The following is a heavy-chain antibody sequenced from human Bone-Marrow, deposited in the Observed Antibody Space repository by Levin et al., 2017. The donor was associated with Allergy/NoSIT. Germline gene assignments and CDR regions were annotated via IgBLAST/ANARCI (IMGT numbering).Heavy chain of an antibody. V-gene: IGHV3-30*18. J-gene: IGHJ2*01. CDR1: RFNFNQYG. CDR2: ISYDGSQT. Sequence: GVSLRLSCAGSRFNFNQYGIHWVRQAPGKGLEWVAVISYDGSQTYYADSVKGRFNISRDKSKKMVYLQMSSLTDADTAMYFCAKDRGPDWYFDLWGRGTLITVSA. CDR3: AKDRGPDWYFDL.